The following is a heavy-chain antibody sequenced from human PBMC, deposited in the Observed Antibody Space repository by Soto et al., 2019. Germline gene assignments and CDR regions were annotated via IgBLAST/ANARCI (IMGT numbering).Heavy chain of an antibody. Sequence: QVQLEQWGAGLLKPSETLSLTCAVYGGSFSGYYWSWIRQPPGKGLEWIGEINHSGSTNYNPSLKSRVTISVDTSKNQFSLNLYSVTAADTAVYYCARGRWLRQSFDYWAREPWSPSPQ. CDR2: INHSGST. D-gene: IGHD5-12*01. J-gene: IGHJ4*02. V-gene: IGHV4-34*02. CDR3: ARGRWLRQSFDY. CDR1: GGSFSGYY.